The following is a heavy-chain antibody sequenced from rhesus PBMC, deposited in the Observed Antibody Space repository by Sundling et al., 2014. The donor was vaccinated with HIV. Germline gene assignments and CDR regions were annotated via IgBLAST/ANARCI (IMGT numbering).Heavy chain of an antibody. D-gene: IGHD1-32*01. J-gene: IGHJ4*01. CDR2: IFGTGGST. CDR3: ASGIIGTLNY. CDR1: GDSIRRNY. Sequence: QLQLQESGPGLVKPSETLSVTCTVSGDSIRRNYWSWIRQAPGKGLEWVGNIFGTGGSTNYNPSLKSRVTLSVDTSKNQLSLKLSSVTAADTAVYYCASGIIGTLNYWGQGVLVTVSS. V-gene: IGHV4-169*01.